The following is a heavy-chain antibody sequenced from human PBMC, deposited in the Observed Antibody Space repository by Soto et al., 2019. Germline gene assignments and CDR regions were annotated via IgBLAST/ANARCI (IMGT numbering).Heavy chain of an antibody. CDR3: ARVITIFGREDSSDY. Sequence: QVQLQESGPGLVKPSETLSLTCTVSGGSISSYYWSWIRQPAGKGLEWIGRIYTSGSTNYNPSLKIRVTMSVGTSKNQFSLQLSSVTAADTAVYYCARVITIFGREDSSDYWGQGTLVTVSS. CDR1: GGSISSYY. V-gene: IGHV4-4*07. D-gene: IGHD3-3*01. CDR2: IYTSGST. J-gene: IGHJ4*02.